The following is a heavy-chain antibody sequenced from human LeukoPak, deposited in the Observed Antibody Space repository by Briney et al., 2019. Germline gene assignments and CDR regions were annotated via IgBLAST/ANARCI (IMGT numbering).Heavy chain of an antibody. CDR2: IYSGGST. V-gene: IGHV3-53*01. Sequence: GGSLRLSCAASGFTVSSNYMSWVRQAPGKGLEWVSVIYSGGSTYYADSVKGRFTISRDNSKNTLYLQMTSLRAEDTAVYYCGKEGRGMGAATIDYWGQGTLVTVSS. CDR1: GFTVSSNY. J-gene: IGHJ4*02. CDR3: GKEGRGMGAATIDY. D-gene: IGHD1-26*01.